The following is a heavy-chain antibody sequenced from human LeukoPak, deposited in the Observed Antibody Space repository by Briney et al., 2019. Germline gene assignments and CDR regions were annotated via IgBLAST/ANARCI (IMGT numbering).Heavy chain of an antibody. Sequence: GGSLRLSRAASGFTFEEYTMHWVRQAPGKTLEWVSLNWHGTTYYRDSLKGRFTISRDNSKDSLYLQINTLRSEDTAFYYCVKDLSYESSGSVFEYWGQGTLVTVSS. CDR2: NWHGTT. D-gene: IGHD3-22*01. CDR3: VKDLSYESSGSVFEY. V-gene: IGHV3-43*01. CDR1: GFTFEEYT. J-gene: IGHJ4*02.